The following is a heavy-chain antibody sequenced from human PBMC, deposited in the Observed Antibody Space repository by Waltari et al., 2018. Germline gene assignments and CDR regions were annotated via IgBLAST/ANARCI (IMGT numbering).Heavy chain of an antibody. V-gene: IGHV4-38-2*02. CDR1: GYSISSGYY. J-gene: IGHJ4*02. CDR3: ARDHLMITFGGVIVPSY. D-gene: IGHD3-16*02. Sequence: QVQLQESGPGLVKPSETLSLTCTVSGYSISSGYYWGWIRQPPGKGLEWIGSIYHSGSTYYNPSLKSRVTISVDTSKNQFSLKLSSVTAADTAVYYCARDHLMITFGGVIVPSYWGQGTLVTVSS. CDR2: IYHSGST.